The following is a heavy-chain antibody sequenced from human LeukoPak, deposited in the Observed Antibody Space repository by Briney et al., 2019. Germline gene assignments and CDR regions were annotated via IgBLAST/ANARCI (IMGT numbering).Heavy chain of an antibody. Sequence: GGSLRLSCAASALPPSNYAMSWVRQAPGKGLEWVSSISDGGWTAYTDSVKGRFFISRETATNTLYLQMNSLRVEDTAVYYCAKECNYGNTSHMPCYWGQGTLVTVSS. J-gene: IGHJ4*02. CDR2: ISDGGWT. CDR3: AKECNYGNTSHMPCY. V-gene: IGHV3-23*01. D-gene: IGHD4-17*01. CDR1: ALPPSNYA.